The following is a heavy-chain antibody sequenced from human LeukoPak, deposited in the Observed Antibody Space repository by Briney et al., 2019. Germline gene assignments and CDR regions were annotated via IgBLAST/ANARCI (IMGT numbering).Heavy chain of an antibody. V-gene: IGHV1-69*06. Sequence: LWASVKVSCKASGGTFRSYAISWVRQAPGQGLEWMGGIIPIFGTANYAQKFQGRVTITADKSTSTAYMELSSLRSEDTAVYYCARAPSVNDAFDIWGQGTMVTVSS. J-gene: IGHJ3*02. CDR1: GGTFRSYA. CDR2: IIPIFGTA. D-gene: IGHD4-17*01. CDR3: ARAPSVNDAFDI.